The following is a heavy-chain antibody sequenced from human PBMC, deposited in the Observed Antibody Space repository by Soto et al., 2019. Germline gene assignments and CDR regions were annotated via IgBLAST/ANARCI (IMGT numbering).Heavy chain of an antibody. Sequence: GESLKISCKGSGYSFTSYWISWVRQMPGKGLEWMGRIDPSDSYTNYSPSFQGHVTISGDKAISTAYLQWSSLKASDTAMYYCARHSILYGSRTSCENFDYWGQGTLVTSPQ. CDR3: ARHSILYGSRTSCENFDY. V-gene: IGHV5-10-1*01. CDR1: GYSFTSYW. CDR2: IDPSDSYT. J-gene: IGHJ4*02. D-gene: IGHD2-2*01.